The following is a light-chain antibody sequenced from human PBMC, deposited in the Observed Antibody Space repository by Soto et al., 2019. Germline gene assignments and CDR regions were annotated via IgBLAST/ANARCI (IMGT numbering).Light chain of an antibody. J-gene: IGKJ5*01. CDR3: QQRSNWIT. Sequence: ETVLTKSPGTLSLSPGEGATLSCRASQSVSSYLAWYQQKPGQAPRLLIYDASNRATGIPARFSGSGSGTDFTLTISSLEPEDFAVYYCQQRSNWITFGQGTRLEIK. CDR2: DAS. V-gene: IGKV3-11*01. CDR1: QSVSSY.